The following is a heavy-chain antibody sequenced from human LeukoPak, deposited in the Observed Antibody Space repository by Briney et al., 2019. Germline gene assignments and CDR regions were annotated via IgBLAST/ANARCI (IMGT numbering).Heavy chain of an antibody. CDR2: ISYDGSNK. V-gene: IGHV3-30*18. J-gene: IGHJ3*02. CDR1: GFAFSNYF. D-gene: IGHD3-16*01. CDR3: AKVMIPFAFDI. Sequence: GGSLRLSCVASGFAFSNYFMSWVRQAPGKGLEWVAVISYDGSNKYYADSVKGRFTISRDNSKNTLYLQMNSLRAEDTAVYYCAKVMIPFAFDIWGQGTMVTVSS.